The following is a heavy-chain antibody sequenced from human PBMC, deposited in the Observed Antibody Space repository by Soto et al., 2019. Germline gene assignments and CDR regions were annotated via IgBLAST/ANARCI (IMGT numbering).Heavy chain of an antibody. CDR3: ARNSITMVRGVPRAVYFEY. V-gene: IGHV4-30-2*01. J-gene: IGHJ4*02. CDR1: GGSVSSGGYS. CDR2: IYHSGST. D-gene: IGHD3-10*01. Sequence: SETLSLTCAVSGGSVSSGGYSWSWIRQPPGKGLEWIGYIYHSGSTYYNPSLKSRVTISVDRSKNQFSLKLSSVTAADTAVYYCARNSITMVRGVPRAVYFEYWGQGTLVTVSS.